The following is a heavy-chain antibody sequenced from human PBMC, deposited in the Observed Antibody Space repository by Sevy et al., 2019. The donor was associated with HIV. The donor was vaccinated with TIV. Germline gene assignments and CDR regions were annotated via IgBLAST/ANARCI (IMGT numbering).Heavy chain of an antibody. Sequence: GGSLRLSCAASGFTFSSYGMHWVRQAPGKGLEWVAFIRYDGSNKYYADSVKGRFTISRDNSKNTLYLQMNSLRAEDTAVYYCAFPGIAAAGGGYWGQGTLVTVSS. CDR2: IRYDGSNK. V-gene: IGHV3-30*02. J-gene: IGHJ4*02. CDR1: GFTFSSYG. CDR3: AFPGIAAAGGGY. D-gene: IGHD6-13*01.